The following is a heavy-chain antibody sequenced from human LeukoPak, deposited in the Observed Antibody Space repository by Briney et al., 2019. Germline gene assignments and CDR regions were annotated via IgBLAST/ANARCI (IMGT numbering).Heavy chain of an antibody. CDR1: GFTFSDYY. CDR3: ARSLRAYYYDSSGYYIPPLDAFDI. CDR2: ISSSGSTI. V-gene: IGHV3-11*04. D-gene: IGHD3-22*01. J-gene: IGHJ3*02. Sequence: PGGSLRLSCAASGFTFSDYYMSWIRQAPGKGLEWVSYISSSGSTIYYADSVKGRFTISRDNAKNSLYLQMNSLRAEDTAVYYCARSLRAYYYDSSGYYIPPLDAFDIWGQGTMVTVSS.